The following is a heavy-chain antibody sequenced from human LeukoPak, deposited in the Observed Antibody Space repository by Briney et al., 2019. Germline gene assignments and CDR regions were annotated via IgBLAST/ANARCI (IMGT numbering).Heavy chain of an antibody. CDR2: IGISSGNT. V-gene: IGHV3-48*04. D-gene: IGHD1-1*01. CDR3: ARDHNYAFDN. J-gene: IGHJ4*02. Sequence: PGGSLRLSCAASGFTFSDYSMNWVRQAPGKGLEWISWIGISSGNTKYADSVKGRFTISGDNAKNSLYPQMNSLRVEDTAVYYCARDHNYAFDNWGQGTLVTVSS. CDR1: GFTFSDYS.